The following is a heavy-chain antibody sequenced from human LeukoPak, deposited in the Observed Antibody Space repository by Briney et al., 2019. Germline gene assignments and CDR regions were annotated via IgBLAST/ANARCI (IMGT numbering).Heavy chain of an antibody. J-gene: IGHJ3*02. D-gene: IGHD3-10*01. CDR2: IYPGDSDT. CDR1: GYSFTSYW. Sequence: GESLKISCKGSGYSFTSYWIGWVRQMPGKGLEWMGIIYPGDSDTRYSPSFQGQVTISADKSLSTAYLQWSSLKASDTAMYYCARPQTGYYGSGSYSDADDIWGQGTMVTVSS. CDR3: ARPQTGYYGSGSYSDADDI. V-gene: IGHV5-51*01.